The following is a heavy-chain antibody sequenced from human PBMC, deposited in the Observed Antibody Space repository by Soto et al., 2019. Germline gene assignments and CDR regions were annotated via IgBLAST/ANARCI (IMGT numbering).Heavy chain of an antibody. CDR1: GGTFSSYA. J-gene: IGHJ6*02. V-gene: IGHV1-69*13. Sequence: SVKVSCKASGGTFSSYAISWVRQAPGQGLEWMGGIIPIFGTANYAQKFQGRVTITADESTSTAYMELSSLRSEDTAVYYCARDEGSGSYSLYYGMDVWGQGTTVTVSS. CDR3: ARDEGSGSYSLYYGMDV. CDR2: IIPIFGTA. D-gene: IGHD3-10*01.